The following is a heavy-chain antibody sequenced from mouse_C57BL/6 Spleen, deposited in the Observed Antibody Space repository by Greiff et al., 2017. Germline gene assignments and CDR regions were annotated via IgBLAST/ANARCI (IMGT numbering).Heavy chain of an antibody. Sequence: QVQLKQPGAELVKPGASVKMSCKASGYTFTSYWITWVKQRPGQGLEWIGDIYPGSGSTNYNEKFKSKATLTVDTSSSTAYMQLSSLTSEDSAVYYCARRGPNWEDAMDYWGQGTSVTVSS. CDR2: IYPGSGST. J-gene: IGHJ4*01. V-gene: IGHV1-55*01. D-gene: IGHD4-1*02. CDR3: ARRGPNWEDAMDY. CDR1: GYTFTSYW.